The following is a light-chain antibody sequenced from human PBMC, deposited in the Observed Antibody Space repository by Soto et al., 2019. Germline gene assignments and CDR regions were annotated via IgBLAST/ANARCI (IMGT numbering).Light chain of an antibody. CDR3: QHFVNSLTWT. Sequence: EIVLTQSPGTLSLSPGERSILSCMAIQSVSSTYLIWYQQKPGQAPRLLIYGASSRATGVPDRFSGGGSGTDFTLTISRLEPEDFAVYYCQHFVNSLTWTVGPVTEVDIK. J-gene: IGKJ1*01. V-gene: IGKV3-20*01. CDR2: GAS. CDR1: QSVSSTY.